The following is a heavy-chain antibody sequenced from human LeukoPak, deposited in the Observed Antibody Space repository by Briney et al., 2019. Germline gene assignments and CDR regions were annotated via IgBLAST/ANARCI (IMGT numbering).Heavy chain of an antibody. Sequence: GGSLRLSCAASGFTLENYAIHWARRVPGKGLEWVSGISWNSDTKGYADSVKGRFTISRDNAEDSVYLQMNSLRPEDTAFYYCAKAPHPGSYYYGLDVWGQGTTVTVSS. CDR1: GFTLENYA. J-gene: IGHJ6*02. V-gene: IGHV3-9*01. CDR2: ISWNSDTK. CDR3: AKAPHPGSYYYGLDV.